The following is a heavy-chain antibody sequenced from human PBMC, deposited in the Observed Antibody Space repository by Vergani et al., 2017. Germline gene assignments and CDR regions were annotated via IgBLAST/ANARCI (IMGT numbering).Heavy chain of an antibody. CDR2: IKHRGGT. CDR3: ARHPGLGSGYAFDI. J-gene: IGHJ3*02. D-gene: IGHD6-19*01. CDR1: GGYFSGDY. Sequence: QLQLQQWGAGLLKPSETLSLTCADYGGYFSGDYWSWRRKHPGQGLEWSGEIKHRGGTNYNQSSRSRVTISVDKSKNQCYLKLSPVTAADTAVYYCARHPGLGSGYAFDIWGQGTMVTVSS. V-gene: IGHV4-34*02.